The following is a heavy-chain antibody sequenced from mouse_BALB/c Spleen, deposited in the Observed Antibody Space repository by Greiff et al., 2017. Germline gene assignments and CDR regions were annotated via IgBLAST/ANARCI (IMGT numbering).Heavy chain of an antibody. J-gene: IGHJ1*01. CDR1: GFTFSSYA. CDR2: ISSGGST. D-gene: IGHD2-2*01. V-gene: IGHV5-6-5*01. CDR3: ARGGGYYGYFDV. Sequence: EVMLVESGGGLVKPGGSLKLSCAASGFTFSSYAMSWVRQTPEKRLEWVASISSGGSTYYPDSVKGRFTISRDNARNILYLQMSSLRSEDTAMYYCARGGGYYGYFDVWGAGTTVTVSS.